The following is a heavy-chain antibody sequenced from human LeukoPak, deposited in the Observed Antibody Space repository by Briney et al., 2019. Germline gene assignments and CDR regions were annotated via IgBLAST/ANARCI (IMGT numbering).Heavy chain of an antibody. CDR3: ARDREAAAGVLCLDY. D-gene: IGHD6-13*01. CDR2: IYYSGST. CDR1: GGSISSYY. Sequence: PSETLSLTCTVSGGSISSYYWSWIRQPPGKGLEWIGYIYYSGSTNYNPSLKSRVTISVDTSKNQFSLKLSSVTAADTAVYYCARDREAAAGVLCLDYWGQGTLVTVSS. J-gene: IGHJ4*02. V-gene: IGHV4-59*01.